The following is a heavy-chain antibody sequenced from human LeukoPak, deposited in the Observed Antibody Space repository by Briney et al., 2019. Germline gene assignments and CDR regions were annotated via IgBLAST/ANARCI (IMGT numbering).Heavy chain of an antibody. CDR3: ARVGHIVVVPAAMRGYFDY. CDR2: ISYDGSNK. J-gene: IGHJ4*02. Sequence: GRSLRLSCAASGFTFSSYAMHWVRQAPGKGLEWVAVISYDGSNKYYADSVKGRFTISRDNSKNTLYLQMNSLRAEDTAVYYCARVGHIVVVPAAMRGYFDYWGQGTLVTVSS. D-gene: IGHD2-2*01. V-gene: IGHV3-30-3*01. CDR1: GFTFSSYA.